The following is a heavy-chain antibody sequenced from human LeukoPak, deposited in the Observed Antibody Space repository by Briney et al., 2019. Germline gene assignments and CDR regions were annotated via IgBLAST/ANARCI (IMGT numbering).Heavy chain of an antibody. CDR2: INHSGST. Sequence: NPSETLSLTCAVYGGSFSGYYWSWIRQPPGKGLEWIGEINHSGSTNYNPSLKSRVTISVDTSKNQFSLKLSSVTAADTAVYYCARSKSDGWYNYYYMDVWGKGTTVTVSS. D-gene: IGHD5-24*01. V-gene: IGHV4-34*01. J-gene: IGHJ6*03. CDR3: ARSKSDGWYNYYYMDV. CDR1: GGSFSGYY.